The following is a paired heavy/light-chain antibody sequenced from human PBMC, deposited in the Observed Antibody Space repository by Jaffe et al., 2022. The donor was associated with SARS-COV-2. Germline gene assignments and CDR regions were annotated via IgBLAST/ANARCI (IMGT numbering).Light chain of an antibody. CDR3: HQSSSLPWT. J-gene: IGKJ1*01. CDR1: QSIGSS. V-gene: IGKV6D-21*02. CDR2: YAS. Sequence: EIVLTQSPDFQSVTPKEKVTITCRASQSIGSSLHWYQQKPDQSPKLLIKYASQSISGVPSRFSGSGSGTDFTLTINSLEAEDAAAYYCHQSSSLPWTFGQGTKVEIK.
Heavy chain of an antibody. J-gene: IGHJ5*02. V-gene: IGHV4-39*01. CDR2: IYYSGST. CDR3: ARQRWSGMVVVVAATLNWFDP. D-gene: IGHD2-15*01. Sequence: QLQLQESGPGLVKPSETLSLTCTVSGGSISSSSYYWGWIRQPPGKGLEWIGSIYYSGSTYYNPSLKSRVTISVDTSKNQFSLKLSSVTAADTAVYYCARQRWSGMVVVVAATLNWFDPWGQGTLVTVSS. CDR1: GGSISSSSYY.